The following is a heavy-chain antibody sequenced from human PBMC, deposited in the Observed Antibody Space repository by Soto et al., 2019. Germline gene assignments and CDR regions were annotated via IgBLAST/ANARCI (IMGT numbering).Heavy chain of an antibody. D-gene: IGHD3-10*01. CDR3: ARIRFGEWGYAMDV. CDR1: GLTFSDCY. V-gene: IGHV3-11*01. CDR2: ISSSGSSI. Sequence: QVQLVESGGGLVKPGGSLRLSCEASGLTFSDCYMNWIRQAAGTGLEWVSYISSSGSSINYAGSVKGRFTISRDNAKNSLYLQMNSLRAEDTAIYYCARIRFGEWGYAMDVWGQGTTVTVSS. J-gene: IGHJ6*02.